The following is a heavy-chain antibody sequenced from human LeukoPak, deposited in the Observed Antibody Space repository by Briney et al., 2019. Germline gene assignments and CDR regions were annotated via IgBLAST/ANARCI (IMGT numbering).Heavy chain of an antibody. CDR2: ISYDGSNK. D-gene: IGHD4-17*01. V-gene: IGHV3-30*18. J-gene: IGHJ4*02. Sequence: GGSLRLSCAASGFTFSSYGMHWVRQAPGKGLEWVAVISYDGSNKYYADSVKGRFTISRDNSKNTLYLQMNSLRAEDTAVYYCAKAIRDGDQIDYWGQGTLVTVSS. CDR1: GFTFSSYG. CDR3: AKAIRDGDQIDY.